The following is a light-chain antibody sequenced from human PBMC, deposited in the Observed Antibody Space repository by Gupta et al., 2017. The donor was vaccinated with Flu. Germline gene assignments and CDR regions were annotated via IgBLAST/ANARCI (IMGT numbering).Light chain of an antibody. Sequence: QSVLTQPPSVPGAPGQRVTISCTGSSSNIGAGYDVHWYQQLPGTAPKLLIYVNSNRPSGVPDRFSGSKSGTSASLAITGLQAEDEADYYCQSYDSSLSGWVFGGGTKLTVL. CDR3: QSYDSSLSGWV. V-gene: IGLV1-40*01. CDR2: VNS. CDR1: SSNIGAGYD. J-gene: IGLJ3*02.